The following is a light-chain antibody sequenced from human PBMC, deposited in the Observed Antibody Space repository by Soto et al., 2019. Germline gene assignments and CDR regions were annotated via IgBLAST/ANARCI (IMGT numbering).Light chain of an antibody. CDR3: CSCAGSRPWV. CDR1: SNDVGGHDC. Sequence: QSVLTQPRSVSGSPGQSVTISCTGSSNDVGGHDCVSWYQQHPGRAPKLMIYDVTKRPSGVPDRFSGSKSGNTASLSISGLQAADEDDYHCCSCAGSRPWVFGGGTKLTVL. CDR2: DVT. J-gene: IGLJ3*02. V-gene: IGLV2-11*01.